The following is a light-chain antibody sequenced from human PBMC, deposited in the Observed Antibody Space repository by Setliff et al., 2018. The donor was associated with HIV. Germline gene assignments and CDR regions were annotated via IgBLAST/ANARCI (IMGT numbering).Light chain of an antibody. CDR3: CSYAGSDSWI. Sequence: QPVLTQPASVSGSPGQSITISCTGSSSDIGDYESVSWYQQHPGEVPKLMVYDVTKRPSGVSNRFSASKSGNTASLTISGLQAEDEAHYYCCSYAGSDSWIFGGGTQLTVL. CDR1: SSDIGDYES. J-gene: IGLJ2*01. V-gene: IGLV2-23*02. CDR2: DVT.